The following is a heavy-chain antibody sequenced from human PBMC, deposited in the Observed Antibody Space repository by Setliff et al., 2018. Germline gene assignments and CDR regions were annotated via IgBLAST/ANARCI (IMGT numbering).Heavy chain of an antibody. CDR3: AGNNAHLEWLFAWFDP. CDR2: INQSGST. CDR1: GGSFSGYY. D-gene: IGHD3-3*01. Sequence: SETPVLTCAVYGGSFSGYYWTWIRQPPGKGLEWIGEINQSGSTYYNPSLKSRVTISVDTSKNQFSLKLSSVTAADTAVYYCAGNNAHLEWLFAWFDPWGQGTLVTVSS. V-gene: IGHV4-34*01. J-gene: IGHJ5*02.